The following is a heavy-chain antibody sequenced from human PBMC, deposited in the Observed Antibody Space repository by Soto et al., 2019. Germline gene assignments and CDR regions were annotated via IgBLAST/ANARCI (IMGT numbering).Heavy chain of an antibody. CDR1: GGSISSGGYS. D-gene: IGHD6-19*01. V-gene: IGHV4-30-2*01. CDR2: IYHSGST. Sequence: QLQLQESDSGLVKPSQTLSLTCAVSGGSISSGGYSWSWIRQPPGKGLEWIGYIYHSGSTYYNPSLKSRVTISVDRSTNQFSLKVSSVTAADTAVYYCASAGGLGAVAADYWGQGTLVTVSS. J-gene: IGHJ4*02. CDR3: ASAGGLGAVAADY.